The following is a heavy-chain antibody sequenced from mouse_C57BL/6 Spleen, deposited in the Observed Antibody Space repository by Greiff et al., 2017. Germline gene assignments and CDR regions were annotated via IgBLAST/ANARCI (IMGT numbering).Heavy chain of an antibody. CDR1: GYSITSGYY. D-gene: IGHD3-2*02. CDR2: ISYDGSN. J-gene: IGHJ2*01. V-gene: IGHV3-6*01. Sequence: EVQLQQSGPGLVKPSQSLSLTCSVTGYSITSGYYWNWIRQFPGNKLEWMGYISYDGSNNYNPSLKNRISITRDTFKNQFFLKLNSVTTEDTATYYCARGEAGSFYFDYWGQGTTLTVSS. CDR3: ARGEAGSFYFDY.